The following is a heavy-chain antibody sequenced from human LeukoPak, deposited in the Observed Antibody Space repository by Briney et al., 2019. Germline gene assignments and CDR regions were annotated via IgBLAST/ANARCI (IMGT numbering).Heavy chain of an antibody. Sequence: SETLSLTCAVYGGSFSGYYWSWIRQPPGKGLEWIGEINHSGSTNYNPSLKSRVTISVDTSKNQFSLKLSSVTAAGTAVYYCARTRITMVRGVISDYYYYYMDVWGKGTTVTVSS. J-gene: IGHJ6*03. D-gene: IGHD3-10*01. CDR3: ARTRITMVRGVISDYYYYYMDV. V-gene: IGHV4-34*01. CDR2: INHSGST. CDR1: GGSFSGYY.